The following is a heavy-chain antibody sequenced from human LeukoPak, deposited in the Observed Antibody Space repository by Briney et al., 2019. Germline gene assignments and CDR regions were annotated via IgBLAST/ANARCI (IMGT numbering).Heavy chain of an antibody. CDR3: TTEKTDTNGWDYRSFDS. CDR2: ISGSGGST. Sequence: GGCLRLSCAASGFTFSSYAMSWVRQAPGKGLAWVSAISGSGGSTYYADSVKGRFTISRDNSKNTLYLQMNSLRTEDTGVYYCTTEKTDTNGWDYRSFDSWGQGTLVTVSS. J-gene: IGHJ4*02. V-gene: IGHV3-23*01. CDR1: GFTFSSYA. D-gene: IGHD6-19*01.